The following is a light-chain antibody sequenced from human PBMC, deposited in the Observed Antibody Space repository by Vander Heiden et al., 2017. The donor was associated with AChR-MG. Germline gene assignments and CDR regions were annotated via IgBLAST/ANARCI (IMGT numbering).Light chain of an antibody. CDR1: QSISSY. J-gene: IGKJ1*01. V-gene: IGKV1-39*01. CDR3: QQNYTTPRT. CDR2: GAS. Sequence: IHFIHSPSPLSASGGDTVTITSAANQSISSYLGWYQQRPGKAPKLLIYGASIMPSGVPARFSGSGSGTDFTLTISSLEPEDFATYYCQQNYTTPRTFGQGTKVEIK.